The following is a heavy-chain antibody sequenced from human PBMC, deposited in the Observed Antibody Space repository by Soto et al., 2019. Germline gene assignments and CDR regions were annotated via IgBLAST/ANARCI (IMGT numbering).Heavy chain of an antibody. V-gene: IGHV3-30*04. CDR3: ASEVVLTKWYFDS. D-gene: IGHD2-21*01. CDR1: GFTFSGYS. CDR2: TSSDGGTK. J-gene: IGHJ4*02. Sequence: QVQLMESGGGVVQPGGSLRLSSATSGFTFSGYSMHWFRHAPVKGLEWVAGTSSDGGTKFYADSVKGRFTVSRDNSKNRLYLEKNSLSAEDTEVEYCASEVVLTKWYFDSWGQGIMVTVFS.